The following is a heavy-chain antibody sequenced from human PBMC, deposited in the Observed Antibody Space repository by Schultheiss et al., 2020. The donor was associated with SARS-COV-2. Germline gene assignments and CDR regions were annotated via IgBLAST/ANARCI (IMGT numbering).Heavy chain of an antibody. CDR1: GFTFSDYY. V-gene: IGHV3-66*01. Sequence: GESLKISCAASGFTFSDYYMSWVRQAPGKGLEWVSVIYSGGSTYYADSVKGRFTISRDNSKNTLYLQMNSLRAEDTAVYYCASLHETGDEEVDYWGQGTLVTVSS. D-gene: IGHD7-27*01. J-gene: IGHJ4*02. CDR3: ASLHETGDEEVDY. CDR2: IYSGGST.